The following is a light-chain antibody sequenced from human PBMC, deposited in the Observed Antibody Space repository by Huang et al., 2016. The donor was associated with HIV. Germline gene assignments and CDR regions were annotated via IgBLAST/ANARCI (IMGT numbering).Light chain of an antibody. CDR1: QGISSY. J-gene: IGKJ4*01. CDR2: AAS. Sequence: IQLTQSPSSLSASVGDRVTITCRASQGISSYLAWYQQKPGKAPKRLIYAASTLQSGVPSRCGGSGSGTDFTLTISSLQPEDFATYYCQQLNSYPLTFGGGTKVEIK. CDR3: QQLNSYPLT. V-gene: IGKV1-9*01.